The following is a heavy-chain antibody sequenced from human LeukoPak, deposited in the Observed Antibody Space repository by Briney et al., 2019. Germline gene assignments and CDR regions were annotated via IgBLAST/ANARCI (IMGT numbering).Heavy chain of an antibody. V-gene: IGHV1-2*06. CDR2: INTNSGGT. Sequence: ASVKVSCKASGYTFTGYYMHWVRQAPGQGLEWMGRINTNSGGTNYAQKFQGRVTMTRDTSISTAYMELSRLRSDDTAVYYCAPGDYYGSGSYQFDYWGQGTLVTVSS. CDR1: GYTFTGYY. J-gene: IGHJ4*02. D-gene: IGHD3-10*01. CDR3: APGDYYGSGSYQFDY.